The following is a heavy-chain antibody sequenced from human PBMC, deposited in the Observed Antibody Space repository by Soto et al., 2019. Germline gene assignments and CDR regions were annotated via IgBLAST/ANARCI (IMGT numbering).Heavy chain of an antibody. D-gene: IGHD3-3*01. J-gene: IGHJ4*02. Sequence: QVKLVQSGAEVKKPGASVKVSCKASGYTFTSYGISCVRQAPGQGLEWMGWISAYNGNTNYAQKIQGRVTMTTDTSTSIAYMELRSLRSDDTAVYCCARALGKYYDFWSGYSTQFDYWGQGSLVTVSS. CDR1: GYTFTSYG. CDR3: ARALGKYYDFWSGYSTQFDY. V-gene: IGHV1-18*01. CDR2: ISAYNGNT.